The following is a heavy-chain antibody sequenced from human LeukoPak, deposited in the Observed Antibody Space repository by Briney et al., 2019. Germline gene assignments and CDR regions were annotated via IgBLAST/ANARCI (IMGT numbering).Heavy chain of an antibody. Sequence: GGSLRLSCAASGFTFSSHGMIWVREAPEKGLEWISALTDSGGHTFYSDSVKGRFTISRDNPRNSLYLQMNSLRVEDTAIYYCGRIGTVGATDFWGQGTLVIVSS. CDR2: LTDSGGHT. D-gene: IGHD1-26*01. J-gene: IGHJ4*02. V-gene: IGHV3-23*01. CDR1: GFTFSSHG. CDR3: GRIGTVGATDF.